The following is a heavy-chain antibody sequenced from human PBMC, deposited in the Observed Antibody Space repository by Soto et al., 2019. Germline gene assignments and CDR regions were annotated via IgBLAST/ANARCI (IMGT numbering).Heavy chain of an antibody. J-gene: IGHJ5*02. Sequence: SVKVSCKASGGTFSSYAISWVRQAPGQGLEWMGGIIPIFGTANYAQKFQGRVTITADESTSTAYMELSSLRSEDTAVYYCARANRAVAAWFDPWGQGTLVTVSS. D-gene: IGHD6-19*01. CDR3: ARANRAVAAWFDP. CDR1: GGTFSSYA. CDR2: IIPIFGTA. V-gene: IGHV1-69*13.